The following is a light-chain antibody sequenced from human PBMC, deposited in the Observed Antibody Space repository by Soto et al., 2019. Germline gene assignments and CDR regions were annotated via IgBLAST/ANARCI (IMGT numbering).Light chain of an antibody. CDR2: SAS. CDR3: QQANSFPWT. V-gene: IGKV3-20*01. CDR1: QSVASSY. Sequence: EVVLTQSPGTLSLSPGERVTLSCRASQSVASSYLAWYQQKPGRAPRLLFYSASSRATGIPDRFSGSGSGTDFTLTISRLEPEDFATYYCQQANSFPWTFGQGTKVEIK. J-gene: IGKJ1*01.